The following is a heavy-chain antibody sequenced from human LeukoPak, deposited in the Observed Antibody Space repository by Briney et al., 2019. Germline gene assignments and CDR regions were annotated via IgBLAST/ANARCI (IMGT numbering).Heavy chain of an antibody. CDR2: INHSGSA. J-gene: IGHJ4*02. Sequence: PSETLSLTCAVYGGSFSGYYWSWIRQPPGKGLEWIGEINHSGSANYNPSLKSRVTISVDTSKNQFSLKLSSVTAADTAVYYCARGQSIAVAEVYLAAYYFDYWGQGTLVTVSS. D-gene: IGHD6-19*01. V-gene: IGHV4-34*01. CDR1: GGSFSGYY. CDR3: ARGQSIAVAEVYLAAYYFDY.